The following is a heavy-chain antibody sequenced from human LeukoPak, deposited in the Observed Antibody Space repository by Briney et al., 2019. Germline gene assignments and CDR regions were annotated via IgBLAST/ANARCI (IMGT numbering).Heavy chain of an antibody. CDR1: GGSFSGYY. V-gene: IGHV4-34*01. D-gene: IGHD4-11*01. J-gene: IGHJ3*02. CDR3: ARAAPPKRTTDAFDI. Sequence: TASETLSLTCAVYGGSFSGYYWSWVRQPPGKGLEWIGEINHSGSTNYNPSLKSRVTISVDTSKNQFSLKLSSVTAADTAVYYCARAAPPKRTTDAFDIWGQGTMVTVSS. CDR2: INHSGST.